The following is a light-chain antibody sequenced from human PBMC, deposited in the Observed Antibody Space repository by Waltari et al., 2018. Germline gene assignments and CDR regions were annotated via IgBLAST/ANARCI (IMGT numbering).Light chain of an antibody. V-gene: IGLV2-14*01. J-gene: IGLJ1*01. CDR1: SSDLGGYSF. CDR3: SSYTSIIPPFL. Sequence: QSALTQPASVSGSPGQSITISCTRSSSDLGGYSFVSWYQQHPVKAPQLMIYDVSHRPSGCSNRFSGSTSGNTASLTISGLQPEDEADYYCSSYTSIIPPFLFGTGTKVTVL. CDR2: DVS.